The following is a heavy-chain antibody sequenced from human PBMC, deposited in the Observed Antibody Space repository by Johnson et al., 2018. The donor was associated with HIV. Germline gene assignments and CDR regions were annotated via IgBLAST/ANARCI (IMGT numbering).Heavy chain of an antibody. V-gene: IGHV3-64*07. D-gene: IGHD3-22*01. CDR3: AMPYYFDSGVYQ. CDR1: GFSFSTYA. J-gene: IGHJ3*01. CDR2: ISKNGDST. Sequence: VHLVESGGGLVQPGGSLRLSCAASGFSFSTYAMHWVRQAPGKGLEYVAAISKNGDSTFYADSVKGRFTIFRDNAKNTLSLQMGSLRVEDMGIYYCAMPYYFDSGVYQWGQGTLVTVSS.